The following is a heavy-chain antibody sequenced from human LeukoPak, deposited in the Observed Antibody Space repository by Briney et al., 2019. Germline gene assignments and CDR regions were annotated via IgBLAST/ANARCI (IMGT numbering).Heavy chain of an antibody. Sequence: GGSLRLSCTASGFNFQSYHMNWVRQAPGKGPEWVSSISSTSTSTYYADSVKGRFTISRDNAKNSLYLQMNSLRAEDTALYFCARDSSRYSTRPMDYWGQGILVTVSS. CDR1: GFNFQSYH. CDR3: ARDSSRYSTRPMDY. V-gene: IGHV3-21*01. J-gene: IGHJ4*02. CDR2: ISSTSTST. D-gene: IGHD5-18*01.